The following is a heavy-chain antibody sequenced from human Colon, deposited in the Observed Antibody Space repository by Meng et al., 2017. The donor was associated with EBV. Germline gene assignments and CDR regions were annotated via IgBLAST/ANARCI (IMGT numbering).Heavy chain of an antibody. Sequence: LLLPESDSGLVQPSQSLSLTCAVSGDSISSGDYSWSWIRQPPGQGLEWIGYIYHGGTTYNTSLKSRVTISVDNSKNQFSLRLTSVTAADTAVYYCARGPYCGGDCYWFDPWGQGTLVTVFS. CDR2: IYHGGTT. J-gene: IGHJ5*02. D-gene: IGHD2-21*02. V-gene: IGHV4-30-2*01. CDR3: ARGPYCGGDCYWFDP. CDR1: GDSISSGDYS.